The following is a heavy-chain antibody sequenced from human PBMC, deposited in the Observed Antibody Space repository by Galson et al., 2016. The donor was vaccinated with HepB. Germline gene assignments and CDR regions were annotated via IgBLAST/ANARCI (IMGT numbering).Heavy chain of an antibody. CDR1: GFTFSSYG. J-gene: IGHJ6*02. Sequence: SLRLSCAASGFTFSSYGMHWVRQAPGKGLEWVAIIWYDGSDKYYADSVKGRFTISGDNSKNTLYLQMNSLRAEDTAVYYCARDPQYQLTNYYYYGMDVWGQGTTVTV. V-gene: IGHV3-33*01. CDR3: ARDPQYQLTNYYYYGMDV. D-gene: IGHD2-2*01. CDR2: IWYDGSDK.